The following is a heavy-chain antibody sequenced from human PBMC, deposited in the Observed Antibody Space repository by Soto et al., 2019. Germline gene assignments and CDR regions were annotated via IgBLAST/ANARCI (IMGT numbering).Heavy chain of an antibody. Sequence: QLQLQESGPGLVKPSETLSLTCTVSGGSISSSSYYWGWIRQPPGKGLEWIGSIYYSGSTYYNPSLKSRVPRAVDTSKNQFSLKLSSVTAADTAVYYCARRNIVVVPAANRALFDYWGQGTLVTVSS. CDR1: GGSISSSSYY. V-gene: IGHV4-39*01. CDR3: ARRNIVVVPAANRALFDY. D-gene: IGHD2-2*01. CDR2: IYYSGST. J-gene: IGHJ4*02.